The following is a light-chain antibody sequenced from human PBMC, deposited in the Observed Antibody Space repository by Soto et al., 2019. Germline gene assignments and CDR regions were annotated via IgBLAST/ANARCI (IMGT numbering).Light chain of an antibody. Sequence: DIQTTQSPSAMSASVGGRVTITCRASQGISNHLVWFQQKPGQVPKRLIYDASVLQAGVSSRFSGSGSGTDFTLTISSLQPEDFATYFCLHHHNFPLTFGQGTRLEIK. CDR1: QGISNH. CDR2: DAS. CDR3: LHHHNFPLT. V-gene: IGKV1-17*03. J-gene: IGKJ5*01.